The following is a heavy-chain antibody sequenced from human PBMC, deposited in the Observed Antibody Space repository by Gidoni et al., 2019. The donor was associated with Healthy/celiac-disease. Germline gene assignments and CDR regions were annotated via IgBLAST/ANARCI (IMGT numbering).Heavy chain of an antibody. CDR3: ARVTYYYDSSGYYPYDY. Sequence: QVQLQQWGAGLLKPSATLSLTCAVYGGSFSGYYWSWIRQPPGKGLEWIGEINHSGSTNYNPSLKSRVTISVDTSKNQFSLKLSSVTAADTAVYYCARVTYYYDSSGYYPYDYWGQGTLVTVSS. CDR1: GGSFSGYY. D-gene: IGHD3-22*01. J-gene: IGHJ4*02. CDR2: INHSGST. V-gene: IGHV4-34*01.